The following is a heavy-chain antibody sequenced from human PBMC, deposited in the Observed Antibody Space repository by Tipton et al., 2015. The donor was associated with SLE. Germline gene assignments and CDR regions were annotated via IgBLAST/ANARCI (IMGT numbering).Heavy chain of an antibody. Sequence: TLSLTCTVSGGSITGYYWGWIRQSPGKGLEWIGDIYYSGSTNYNPSLKGRVTISVDASNNQLSLMLSSVTAADTAVYYCARHDYYGSGRVYWGQGTLVTVSS. D-gene: IGHD3-10*01. CDR3: ARHDYYGSGRVY. CDR2: IYYSGST. J-gene: IGHJ4*02. V-gene: IGHV4-59*08. CDR1: GGSITGYY.